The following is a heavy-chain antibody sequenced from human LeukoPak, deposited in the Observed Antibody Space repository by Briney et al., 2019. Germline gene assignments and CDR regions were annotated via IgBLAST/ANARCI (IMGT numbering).Heavy chain of an antibody. Sequence: ASVKVSCKASGGTFSGYAISWVRQAPGQGLEWMGGIIPIFGTANYAQRFQGRVTITADESTSTAYMELSSLRSEDTAVYYCARDNSIAAADYWGQGTLVTVSS. J-gene: IGHJ4*02. CDR3: ARDNSIAAADY. CDR2: IIPIFGTA. D-gene: IGHD6-13*01. V-gene: IGHV1-69*13. CDR1: GGTFSGYA.